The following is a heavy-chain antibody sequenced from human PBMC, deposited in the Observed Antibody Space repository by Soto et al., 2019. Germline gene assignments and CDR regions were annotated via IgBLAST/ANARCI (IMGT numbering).Heavy chain of an antibody. CDR3: SADHPNTDIGWPV. D-gene: IGHD7-27*01. J-gene: IGHJ6*02. CDR2: IVVASGRT. V-gene: IGHV1-58*02. CDR1: GVDYGSFG. Sequence: SVKVSCKASGVDYGSFGIQFLRQTLGRGLEWIGWIVVASGRTNYARQFQGRVAFSRDMSSTTAYMDLYDLKSDETAVYFCSADHPNTDIGWPVWGQGTTVTVSS.